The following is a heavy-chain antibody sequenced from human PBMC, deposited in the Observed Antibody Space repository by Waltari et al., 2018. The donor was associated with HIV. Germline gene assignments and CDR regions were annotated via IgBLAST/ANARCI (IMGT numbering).Heavy chain of an antibody. CDR1: GGTFTSYG. CDR3: ARGAAAGNHFYYGMDV. Sequence: QVQLVQSGAEVKKPGSSVKVYCKASGGTFTSYGISWVRQVPGQGLEWMGRIIPILGITNYAQKFQGRVTITADKSTSTAYMELRSLRSEDTAVYYCARGAAAGNHFYYGMDVWGQGTTVTVSS. CDR2: IIPILGIT. J-gene: IGHJ6*02. V-gene: IGHV1-69*04. D-gene: IGHD6-13*01.